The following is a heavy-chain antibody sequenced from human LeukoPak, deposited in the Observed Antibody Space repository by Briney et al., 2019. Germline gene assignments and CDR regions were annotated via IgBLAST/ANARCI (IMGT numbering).Heavy chain of an antibody. CDR1: GGSFSGYY. J-gene: IGHJ4*02. Sequence: PSETLSLTCAVYGGSFSGYYWSWIRQPPGKGLEWIGEINHSGSTNYNPSLKSRVTISVDTSKNQFSLKLSSVTAADTAVYYCAEHHPRSTVDFWGQGTLVTVSS. CDR2: INHSGST. CDR3: AEHHPRSTVDF. V-gene: IGHV4-34*01. D-gene: IGHD2-2*01.